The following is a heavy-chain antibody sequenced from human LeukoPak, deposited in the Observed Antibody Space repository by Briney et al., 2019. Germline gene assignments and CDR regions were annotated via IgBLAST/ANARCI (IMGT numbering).Heavy chain of an antibody. CDR3: ARLWGSWPYYFDY. V-gene: IGHV4-34*01. D-gene: IGHD6-13*01. CDR1: GGFFSGYY. CDR2: INHSGST. J-gene: IGHJ4*02. Sequence: SETLSLTCAVYGGFFSGYYWSWIRQPPGKGLEWIGEINHSGSTNYNPSLKSRVTISVDTSKNQFSLKLSSVTAADTAVYYCARLWGSWPYYFDYWGQGTLVTVSS.